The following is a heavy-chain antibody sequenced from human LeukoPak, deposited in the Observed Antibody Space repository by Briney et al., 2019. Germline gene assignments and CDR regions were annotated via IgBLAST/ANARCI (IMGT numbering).Heavy chain of an antibody. CDR3: ARYGSGSYYTDY. V-gene: IGHV5-10-1*01. D-gene: IGHD3-10*01. Sequence: GEPLKISCKGSGYSFTSYWISWVRQMPGKGLEWMGRIDPSDSYTNYSPSFQGHVTISADKSISTAYLQWSSLKASDTAMYYCARYGSGSYYTDYWGQGTLVTVSS. CDR2: IDPSDSYT. CDR1: GYSFTSYW. J-gene: IGHJ4*02.